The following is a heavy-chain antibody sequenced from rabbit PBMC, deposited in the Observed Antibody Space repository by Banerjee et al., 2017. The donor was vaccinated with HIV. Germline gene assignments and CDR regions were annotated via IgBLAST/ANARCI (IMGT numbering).Heavy chain of an antibody. D-gene: IGHD1-1*01. CDR1: GVSFSGSSY. Sequence: QEQLEESRGDLVKPGASLTLTCIASGVSFSGSSYMCWVRQAPGKGLEWIACIDAGSSGFTYFATWAKGRFTCSKTSSTTVTLQVTRLTAADTATYFCARDTSSSFSSYGMDLWGPGTLVTVS. CDR3: ARDTSSSFSSYGMDL. CDR2: IDAGSSGFT. V-gene: IGHV1S45*01. J-gene: IGHJ6*01.